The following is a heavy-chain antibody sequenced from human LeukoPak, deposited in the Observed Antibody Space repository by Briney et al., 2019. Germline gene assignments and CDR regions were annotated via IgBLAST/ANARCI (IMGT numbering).Heavy chain of an antibody. CDR1: GFTFSSYS. D-gene: IGHD5-12*01. J-gene: IGHJ4*02. CDR2: ISSSSSYI. CDR3: TRDWRNLGYDY. V-gene: IGHV3-21*01. Sequence: GGSLRLSCAASGFTFSSYSMNWVRQAPGKGLEWVSSISSSSSYIYYADSVKGRFTISRDNAKNTLYLQMNSLRAEDTAVYYCTRDWRNLGYDYWGQGTLVTVSS.